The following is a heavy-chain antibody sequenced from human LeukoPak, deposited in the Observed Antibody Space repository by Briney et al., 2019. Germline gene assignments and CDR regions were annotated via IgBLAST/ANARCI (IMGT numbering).Heavy chain of an antibody. V-gene: IGHV3-9*01. J-gene: IGHJ4*02. CDR2: ITWNSDDI. D-gene: IGHD3-10*01. CDR1: GFTFDDYA. CDR3: AKSSGDSYFDY. Sequence: GGSLRLSCAASGFTFDDYAMHWVRQAPGKGLEWVSRITWNSDDIGYADSVKGRFIISRDNAKNSLYLQMNSLRAEDTALYYCAKSSGDSYFDYWGQGALVTVSS.